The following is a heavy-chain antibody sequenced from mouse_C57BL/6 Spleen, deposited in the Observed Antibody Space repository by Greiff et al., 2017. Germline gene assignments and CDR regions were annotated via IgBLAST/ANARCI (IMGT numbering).Heavy chain of an antibody. V-gene: IGHV5-4*01. J-gene: IGHJ2*01. CDR2: ISDGGSYT. Sequence: EVKLMESGGGLVKPGGSLKLSCAASGFTFSSYAMSWVRQTPEKRLEWVATISDGGSYTYYPDNVKGRFTLSRDNAKNNLYLQMSHLKSEDTAMYYCARDDYYGSSYFDYWGQGTTLTVSS. D-gene: IGHD1-1*01. CDR3: ARDDYYGSSYFDY. CDR1: GFTFSSYA.